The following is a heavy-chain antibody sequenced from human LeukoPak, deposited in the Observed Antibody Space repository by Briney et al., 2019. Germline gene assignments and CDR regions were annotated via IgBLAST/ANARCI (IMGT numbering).Heavy chain of an antibody. J-gene: IGHJ4*02. CDR1: GGTFSSYA. V-gene: IGHV1-2*02. CDR2: INPNSGGA. Sequence: GASVKVSCKASGGTFSSYAISWVRQAPGQGLEWMGWINPNSGGANYAQKFQGRVTMTRDTSFITAYMELSRLRSDDTAVYYCARDDSSGYLGDYWGQGTLVTVSS. D-gene: IGHD3-22*01. CDR3: ARDDSSGYLGDY.